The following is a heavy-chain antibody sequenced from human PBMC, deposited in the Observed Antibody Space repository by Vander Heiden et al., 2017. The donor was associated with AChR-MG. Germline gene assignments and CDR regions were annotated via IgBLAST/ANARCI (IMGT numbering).Heavy chain of an antibody. J-gene: IGHJ4*02. Sequence: QVQLVQSGAEVKKPGSSVKVSCKASGGTFSSYAISWVRQAPGQGLEWRGGIIPILGTANYAQKFQGRVTITADESTSTAYMELSSLRSEDTAVYYCAVRGPTGHIDYWGQGTLVTVSS. D-gene: IGHD3-10*01. CDR1: GGTFSSYA. CDR2: IIPILGTA. V-gene: IGHV1-69*01. CDR3: AVRGPTGHIDY.